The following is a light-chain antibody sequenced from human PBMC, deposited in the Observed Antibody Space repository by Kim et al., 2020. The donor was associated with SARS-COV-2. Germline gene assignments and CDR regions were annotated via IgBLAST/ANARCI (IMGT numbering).Light chain of an antibody. V-gene: IGKV3-20*01. J-gene: IGKJ2*01. CDR2: GAS. CDR1: QSVSSSY. Sequence: LSPGESDTLSCRASQSVSSSYLAWYQQKPGQAPRLLIYGASSSATGIPVRFSGSGSGTDFTLTISRLEPEDFAVYYCQQYGSSPRTFGQGTKLEI. CDR3: QQYGSSPRT.